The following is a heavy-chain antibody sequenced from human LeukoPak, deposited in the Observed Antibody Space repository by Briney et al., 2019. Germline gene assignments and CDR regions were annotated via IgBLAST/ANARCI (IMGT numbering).Heavy chain of an antibody. Sequence: SETLSLTCTVSGGSISTSNYYWGWIRQPPGKGLEWIGNIFYSGSTYYSPSLKSRVTISVDTSKNQFSLKLSSVTAADTAVYYCARVPTVTFFDYWGQGTLVTVSS. CDR3: ARVPTVTFFDY. CDR1: GGSISTSNYY. V-gene: IGHV4-39*01. D-gene: IGHD4-17*01. CDR2: IFYSGST. J-gene: IGHJ4*02.